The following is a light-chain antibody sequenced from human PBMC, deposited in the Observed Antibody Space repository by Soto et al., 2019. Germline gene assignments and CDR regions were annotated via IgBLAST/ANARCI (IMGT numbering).Light chain of an antibody. CDR2: PAS. CDR3: QQSHSSPYT. CDR1: RSINIY. V-gene: IGKV1-39*01. Sequence: DIQMTQSPSSLSASVGDRVTITCRASRSINIYLNWHQQKPGKAPKLLIYPASNLQSGVPSRFSGDGVGTHFTLTISSLQPEDFATYHCQQSHSSPYTFGQGTRLEIK. J-gene: IGKJ5*01.